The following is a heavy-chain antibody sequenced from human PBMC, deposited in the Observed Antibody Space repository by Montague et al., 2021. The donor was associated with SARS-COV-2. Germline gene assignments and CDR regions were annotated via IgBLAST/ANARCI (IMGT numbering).Heavy chain of an antibody. CDR2: IWYDGSNK. V-gene: IGHV3-33*01. CDR3: ARDGSLQYYYYHMDV. J-gene: IGHJ6*03. CDR1: GFPFSSYG. D-gene: IGHD3-10*01. Sequence: SLRLSCAASGFPFSSYGMHWVRQAPGKGLEWVAVIWYDGSNKYYGDSVKGRFPISRDNSKNTLYLQMNSLRAEDTAVYYCARDGSLQYYYYHMDVWGKGNTVTVPS.